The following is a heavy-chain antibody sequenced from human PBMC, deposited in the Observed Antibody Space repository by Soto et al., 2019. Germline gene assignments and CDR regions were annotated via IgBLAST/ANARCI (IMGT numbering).Heavy chain of an antibody. CDR1: GFTFSSYD. D-gene: IGHD6-13*01. J-gene: IGHJ6*02. CDR3: ARVKVMGAAAGASSAGYYYYGMDV. V-gene: IGHV3-13*01. CDR2: IGTAGDT. Sequence: VASLRHSIAASGFTFSSYDMHWVRQATGKGLKWVSAIGTAGDTYYPGSDKGRFTISRENAKNSLYLQMNSLRAGDTAVYYCARVKVMGAAAGASSAGYYYYGMDVWGQGT.